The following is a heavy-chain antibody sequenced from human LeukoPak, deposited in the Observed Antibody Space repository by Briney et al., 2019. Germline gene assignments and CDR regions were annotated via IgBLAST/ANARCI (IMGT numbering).Heavy chain of an antibody. Sequence: GGSLRLSCAASGFTFSSYSMNWVRQAPGKGLEWVSYISSSSSTIYYADSVKGRFTISRDNAKNSLYLQMNSLRAEDTAVYYCARNDWSNYFDYWGQGTLVTVSS. J-gene: IGHJ4*02. CDR1: GFTFSSYS. CDR3: ARNDWSNYFDY. D-gene: IGHD3-3*01. V-gene: IGHV3-48*01. CDR2: ISSSSSTI.